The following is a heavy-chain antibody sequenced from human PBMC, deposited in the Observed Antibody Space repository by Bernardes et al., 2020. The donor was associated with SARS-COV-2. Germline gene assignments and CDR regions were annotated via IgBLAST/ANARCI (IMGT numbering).Heavy chain of an antibody. V-gene: IGHV4-59*01. CDR3: ARGGVNSLEY. CDR2: SYYNGNN. Sequence: LSLTCTVSGGSISNYYWTWIRQPPRKGLEWSGNSYYNGNNKYNPSLKSRVTISIDTSKNQLSLELTSVTAADTAVYFCARGGVNSLEYWGQGTLVTVSS. D-gene: IGHD6-6*01. CDR1: GGSISNYY. J-gene: IGHJ4*02.